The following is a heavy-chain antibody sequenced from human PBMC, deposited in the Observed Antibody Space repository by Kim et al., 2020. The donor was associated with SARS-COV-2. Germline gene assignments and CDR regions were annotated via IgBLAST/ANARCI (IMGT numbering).Heavy chain of an antibody. Sequence: TAYAASVQARFTLSRDDSKNTAYLQMNSLKAEDTAVYYCTTGYNYGDFEYWGQGTLVTVSS. D-gene: IGHD5-18*01. CDR2: T. CDR3: TTGYNYGDFEY. V-gene: IGHV3-73*01. J-gene: IGHJ4*02.